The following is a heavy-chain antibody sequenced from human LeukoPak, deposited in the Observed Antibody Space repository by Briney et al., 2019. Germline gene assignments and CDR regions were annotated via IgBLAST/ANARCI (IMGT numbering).Heavy chain of an antibody. D-gene: IGHD2/OR15-2a*01. J-gene: IGHJ4*02. Sequence: GGSLRLSCAASGFTFSSYAMSWVRQAPGKGLEWVSAISGSGGSTYYADSVKGRFTISRNNSKNTLYLQMNSLRAKDTAVSYGAKAARRWVSKDYFDYWGQGTLVTVSS. CDR2: ISGSGGST. V-gene: IGHV3-23*01. CDR3: AKAARRWVSKDYFDY. CDR1: GFTFSSYA.